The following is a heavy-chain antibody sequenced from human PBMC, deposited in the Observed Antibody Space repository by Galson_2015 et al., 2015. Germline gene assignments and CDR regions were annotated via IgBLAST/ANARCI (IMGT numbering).Heavy chain of an antibody. CDR2: IYHSGST. CDR1: YGSISSSNW. CDR3: ARLIAAPGSYYFDY. Sequence: SETLSLTCAVSYGSISSSNWWNWVRQPPGKGLEWIGEIYHSGSTNYNPSLKSRVTISVDKSKNQFSLKLSSVTAADTAVYYCARLIAAPGSYYFDYWGQGTLVTVSS. V-gene: IGHV4-4*02. J-gene: IGHJ4*02. D-gene: IGHD6-13*01.